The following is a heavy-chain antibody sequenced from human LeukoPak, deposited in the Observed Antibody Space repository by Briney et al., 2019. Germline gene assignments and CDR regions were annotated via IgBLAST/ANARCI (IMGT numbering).Heavy chain of an antibody. J-gene: IGHJ5*02. CDR3: ARRLTQYDCFDP. CDR1: GDSVSSNSVT. Sequence: SQTLSLTCAISGDSVSSNSVTWNWIRQSPSRGLEWLGRTYYRSTWYNDYAVSVRGRITVNPDTSKNQFSLHLNSVTPEDTAIYYCARRLTQYDCFDPWGQGILVTVSS. CDR2: TYYRSTWYN. D-gene: IGHD2-2*01. V-gene: IGHV6-1*01.